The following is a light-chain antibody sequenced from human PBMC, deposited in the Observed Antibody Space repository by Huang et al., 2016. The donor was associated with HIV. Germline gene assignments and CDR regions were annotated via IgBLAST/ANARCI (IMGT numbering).Light chain of an antibody. CDR2: GAS. CDR3: QHYNNWPPLVT. Sequence: EMAMTQSPATLSVSPGERATVSCRASQSINSNLAWYQQKPGQAPRLLSYGASNRATGIPARFRGSGSGTEFTLTISSLQSEDFAFYYCQHYNNWPPLVTFGGGTKVEIK. CDR1: QSINSN. V-gene: IGKV3-15*01. J-gene: IGKJ4*01.